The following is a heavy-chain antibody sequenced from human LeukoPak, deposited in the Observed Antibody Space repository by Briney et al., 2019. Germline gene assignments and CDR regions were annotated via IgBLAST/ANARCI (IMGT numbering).Heavy chain of an antibody. CDR2: ISYDGTNK. J-gene: IGHJ3*02. Sequence: GGSLRLSCSASGFSFSTYGFHWVRQAPGKGVEWVAVISYDGTNKYYADSVKGRFTMSRDNSENTLYLQMNSLRAEDTAVYYCAKGSPHTVVVTGGAFDIWGQGTMVTVSS. D-gene: IGHD2-21*02. CDR1: GFSFSTYG. V-gene: IGHV3-30*18. CDR3: AKGSPHTVVVTGGAFDI.